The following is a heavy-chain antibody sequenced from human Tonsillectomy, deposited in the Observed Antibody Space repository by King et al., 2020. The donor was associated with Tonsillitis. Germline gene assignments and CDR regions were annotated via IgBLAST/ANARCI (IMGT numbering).Heavy chain of an antibody. CDR2: INPNSGGT. Sequence: QLVQSGAEVKKPGASVKVSCKASGYTFTGYYMHWVRQAPGQGLEWMGWINPNSGGTNYAQKFQGRVTMTRDASISPAYMELSRLTSDDTAVYYCSRGQPPKAVAGRDYDDDGMDVWGKGTTVTVSS. V-gene: IGHV1-2*02. D-gene: IGHD6-19*01. CDR1: GYTFTGYY. CDR3: SRGQPPKAVAGRDYDDDGMDV. J-gene: IGHJ6*04.